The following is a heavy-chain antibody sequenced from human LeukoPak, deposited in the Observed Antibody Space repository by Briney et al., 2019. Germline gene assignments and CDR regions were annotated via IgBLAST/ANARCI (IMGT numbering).Heavy chain of an antibody. CDR2: INHSGST. J-gene: IGHJ5*02. CDR1: GGSFSGYY. Sequence: SETLSLTCAVYGGSFSGYYWSWIRQPPGKGLEWIGEINHSGSTNYNPSLKSRVTISVDTSKNQFFLKLSSVTAADTAVYYCARVYSRAYSNYTSWFDPWGQGTLVTVSS. CDR3: ARVYSRAYSNYTSWFDP. V-gene: IGHV4-34*01. D-gene: IGHD4-11*01.